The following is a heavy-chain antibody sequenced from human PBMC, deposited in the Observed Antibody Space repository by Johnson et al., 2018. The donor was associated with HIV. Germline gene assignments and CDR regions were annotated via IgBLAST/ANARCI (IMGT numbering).Heavy chain of an antibody. D-gene: IGHD6-13*01. CDR3: TTDLAAVGSGAFDI. CDR2: ISGSGGRT. CDR1: GFTFSSYA. Sequence: VQLVESGGGLVQPGGSLRLSCAASGFTFSSYAMSWVRPAPGKGLEWVSTISGSGGRTYCADSVKGRFTISRDTSKNTLYLQMNSLRAEDTAIYSCTTDLAAVGSGAFDIWGQGTMVTVSS. V-gene: IGHV3-23*04. J-gene: IGHJ3*02.